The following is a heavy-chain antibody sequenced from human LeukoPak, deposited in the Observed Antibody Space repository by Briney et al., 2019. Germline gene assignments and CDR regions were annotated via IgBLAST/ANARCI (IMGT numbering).Heavy chain of an antibody. CDR1: GLTFNTFS. Sequence: PGGSLRLSCAASGLTFNTFSMNWVRQAPGKGPEWVSYISSSGTTTYYADSVKGRFTISRDNAKNSLYLQMNSLRAEDTAVYYCVRRGLIETEYLERWGQGTLVTVSS. J-gene: IGHJ1*01. D-gene: IGHD3-10*01. CDR3: VRRGLIETEYLER. CDR2: ISSSGTTT. V-gene: IGHV3-48*04.